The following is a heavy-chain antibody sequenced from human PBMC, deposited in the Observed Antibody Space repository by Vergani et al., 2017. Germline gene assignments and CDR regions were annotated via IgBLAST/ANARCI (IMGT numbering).Heavy chain of an antibody. D-gene: IGHD3-22*01. CDR3: ARAITYYYDSSGYYYDP. CDR2: IYPGDSDT. V-gene: IGHV5-51*01. CDR1: GYSFNSYW. J-gene: IGHJ5*02. Sequence: EVQLVQSGAAVKKPGVSLKISCKGSGYSFNSYWIGWVRQMPGKGLEWMGIIYPGDSDTRYSPSFEGQVTISADKSISTAYMQWCSLKPSDTAMYYCARAITYYYDSSGYYYDPWGQGTLVTVSS.